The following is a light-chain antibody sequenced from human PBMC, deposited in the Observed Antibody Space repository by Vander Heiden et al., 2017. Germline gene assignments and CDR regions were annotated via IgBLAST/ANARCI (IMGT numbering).Light chain of an antibody. CDR3: GTWDTRLRAWV. CDR1: NSNVGKNR. CDR2: DNN. J-gene: IGLJ3*02. Sequence: QSVLTQPPSVSAAPGQWVTISCSGSNSNVGKNRVAWYQQLPGTAPKLLMYDNNKRPSETPDRFSASKSGTSATLGITGLQTGDEADYYCGTWDTRLRAWVFGGGTTLAVL. V-gene: IGLV1-51*01.